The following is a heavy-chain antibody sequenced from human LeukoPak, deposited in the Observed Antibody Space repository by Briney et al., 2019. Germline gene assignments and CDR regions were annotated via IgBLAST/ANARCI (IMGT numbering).Heavy chain of an antibody. V-gene: IGHV3-23*01. CDR2: ISGSGGST. J-gene: IGHJ4*02. D-gene: IGHD3-10*01. CDR3: AKDPPLRLLWFGELFNLDY. CDR1: GFTFSSYA. Sequence: GGSLRLSCAASGFTFSSYAMSWVRQAPGKELEWVSAISGSGGSTYYADSVKGRFTISRDNSKNTLYLQMNSLRAEDTAVYYCAKDPPLRLLWFGELFNLDYWGQGTLVTVSS.